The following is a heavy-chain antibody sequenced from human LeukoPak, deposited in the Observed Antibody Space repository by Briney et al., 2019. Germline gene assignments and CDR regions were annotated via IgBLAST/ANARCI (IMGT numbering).Heavy chain of an antibody. V-gene: IGHV1-8*01. CDR3: ARVSGPITIFGVVIPGSAFDI. J-gene: IGHJ3*02. CDR1: GYTLTSYD. CDR2: MNPNSGNT. D-gene: IGHD3-3*01. Sequence: ASVKVSCKASGYTLTSYDINWVRQATGQGLEWMGWMNPNSGNTGYAQKFQGRVTITADESTSTAYMELSSLRSEDTAVYYCARVSGPITIFGVVIPGSAFDIWGQGTMVTVSS.